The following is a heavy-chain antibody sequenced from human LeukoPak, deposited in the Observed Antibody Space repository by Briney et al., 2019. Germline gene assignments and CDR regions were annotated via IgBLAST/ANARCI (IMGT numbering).Heavy chain of an antibody. J-gene: IGHJ4*02. CDR1: GFTFSRHW. D-gene: IGHD6-19*01. CDR2: MKQDGSAI. V-gene: IGHV3-7*01. Sequence: GGSLRLSCAASGFTFSRHWMSWVRHAPGKGLERVAHMKQDGSAIYSIDSAKGRFTISRDNDKNSLYLHMSGVTVADTAVYYCARTVPGHPDDYFEYWGQGTLVTVSS. CDR3: ARTVPGHPDDYFEY.